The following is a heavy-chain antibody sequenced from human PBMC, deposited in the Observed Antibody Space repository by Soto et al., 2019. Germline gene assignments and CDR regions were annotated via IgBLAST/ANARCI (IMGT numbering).Heavy chain of an antibody. CDR1: GGSISSYY. V-gene: IGHV4-59*08. CDR2: IYYSGST. D-gene: IGHD1-26*01. CDR3: AIYYTTHGWVDP. J-gene: IGHJ5*02. Sequence: SEALSLTCTVSGGSISSYYWSWIRQPPGKGLEWIGYIYYSGSTNYNPSLKSRVTISVDTSKNQFSLKLSSVTAADTAVYYCAIYYTTHGWVDPWGQGTLVTVSS.